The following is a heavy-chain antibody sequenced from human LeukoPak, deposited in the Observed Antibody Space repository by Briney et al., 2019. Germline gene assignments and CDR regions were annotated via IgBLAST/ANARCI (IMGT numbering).Heavy chain of an antibody. V-gene: IGHV3-49*04. CDR2: IRSKAYGGTT. CDR3: TRGVYSYGTFDY. D-gene: IGHD5-18*01. CDR1: GFTFGDYA. J-gene: IGHJ4*02. Sequence: DPGRSLRLSCTASGFTFGDYAMSWVRQAPGKGLEWVGFIRSKAYGGTTEYAASVKGRFTISRDDSKSIAYLQMNSLKTEDTAVYYCTRGVYSYGTFDYWGQGTLVTVSS.